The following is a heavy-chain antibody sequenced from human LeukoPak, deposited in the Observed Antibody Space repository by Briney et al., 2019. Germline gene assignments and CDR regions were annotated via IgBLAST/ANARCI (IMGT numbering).Heavy chain of an antibody. CDR1: GFTFSSYT. J-gene: IGHJ4*02. CDR3: AKEGYGDYVVLNY. CDR2: ISGSGGST. D-gene: IGHD4-17*01. Sequence: PGGPLRLSCAASGFTFSSYTMNWVRQAPGKGLEWVSGISGSGGSTSYADSVKGRLTISRDNSKNTLYLQMNSLRAEDTAVYYCAKEGYGDYVVLNYWGQGTLVTVSS. V-gene: IGHV3-23*01.